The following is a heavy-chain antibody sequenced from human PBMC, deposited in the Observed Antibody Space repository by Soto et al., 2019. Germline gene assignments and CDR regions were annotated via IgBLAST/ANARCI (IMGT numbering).Heavy chain of an antibody. D-gene: IGHD6-19*01. Sequence: PSETLSPTCTVSGNSLSRSNYFWCWIRQPPRKGLLRIGTIFYSGSTYYNPSLKSRVTTSVDPSKNQFSLKLTSVSAADTALYYCARRYGWLYFDYWGQGSLVTVSS. J-gene: IGHJ4*02. CDR2: IFYSGST. CDR1: GNSLSRSNYF. V-gene: IGHV4-39*01. CDR3: ARRYGWLYFDY.